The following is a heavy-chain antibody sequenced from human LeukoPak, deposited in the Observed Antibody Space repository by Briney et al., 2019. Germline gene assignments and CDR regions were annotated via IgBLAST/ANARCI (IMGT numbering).Heavy chain of an antibody. CDR1: GFIFSHYW. Sequence: PGGSLRLSCAGSGFIFSHYWMSWLRQAPGKEPEWVANIKLFGDEQYYGDSVKGRFIISRDNAKNSLYLQMHSLRADDTAVYYCARALPTIHSVRWFAPWGQGTWSPSPQ. D-gene: IGHD5-12*01. CDR3: ARALPTIHSVRWFAP. J-gene: IGHJ5*02. V-gene: IGHV3-7*01. CDR2: IKLFGDEQ.